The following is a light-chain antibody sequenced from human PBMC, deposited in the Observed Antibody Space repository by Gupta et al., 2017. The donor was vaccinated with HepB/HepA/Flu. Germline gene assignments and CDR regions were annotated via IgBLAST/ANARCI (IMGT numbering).Light chain of an antibody. V-gene: IGKV1-39*01. Sequence: DIQITQSPSSLSASVGDRVTITCRASQSISSYLNWYQQKPGKAPKLLIYAASSLQSGVPSRFSGSGSGTDFTLTISSLQPEDFATYYCQQSYGTPWTFGQGTKVEIK. CDR2: AAS. CDR1: QSISSY. J-gene: IGKJ1*01. CDR3: QQSYGTPWT.